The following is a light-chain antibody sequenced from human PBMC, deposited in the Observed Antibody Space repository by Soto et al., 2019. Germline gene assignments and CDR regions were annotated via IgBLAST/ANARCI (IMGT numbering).Light chain of an antibody. CDR3: QQLKSYPFT. CDR1: QGISSS. V-gene: IGKV1-9*01. Sequence: IELTQSPSSPSASTGDIFTIXXRASQGISSSLAWYQQEPGKAPKXVIYEASTLQSGVPSRFSGRGAGTDFTLTISGLQPEDFATYYCQQLKSYPFTFGQGTRLEI. CDR2: EAS. J-gene: IGKJ5*01.